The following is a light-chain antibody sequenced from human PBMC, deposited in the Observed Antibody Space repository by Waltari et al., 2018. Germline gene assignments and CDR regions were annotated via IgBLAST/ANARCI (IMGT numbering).Light chain of an antibody. CDR1: RGHITNV. CDR3: QTGGHGTWV. CDR2: VNSDGSH. Sequence: QLVLTQSPSAYASLGASVKLTCTLSRGHITNVIEWHQKRPEKGPRFLMKVNSDGSHNKGDEIPDRFSGSSSGAERYLTISSLQSEDEADYYCQTGGHGTWVFGGGTKLTVL. J-gene: IGLJ3*02. V-gene: IGLV4-69*01.